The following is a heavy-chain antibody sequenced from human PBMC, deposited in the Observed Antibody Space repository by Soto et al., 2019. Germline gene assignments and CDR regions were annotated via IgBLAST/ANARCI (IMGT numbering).Heavy chain of an antibody. Sequence: EVELVESGGGLVQPGGSLRLSCAASGFPFSTYSMSWVRQAPGKWLEWISYISASTITTFYADSVKGRFTISRDTAQNSLYLQMNSLRDENTAVYYCARAPQLVAPAATGFDSWGQGTLVTVSS. CDR2: ISASTITT. CDR1: GFPFSTYS. CDR3: ARAPQLVAPAATGFDS. D-gene: IGHD2-2*01. V-gene: IGHV3-48*02. J-gene: IGHJ4*02.